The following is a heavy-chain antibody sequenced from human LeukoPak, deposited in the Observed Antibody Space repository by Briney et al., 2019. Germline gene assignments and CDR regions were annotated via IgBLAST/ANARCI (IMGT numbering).Heavy chain of an antibody. J-gene: IGHJ4*02. V-gene: IGHV3-73*01. CDR3: TTYYYDGSGAVFINY. CDR2: IRTRKNNYAT. D-gene: IGHD3-22*01. Sequence: GGSLRLSCATSGFMFSGSAMHWVRQASGKGLEWIGRIRTRKNNYATAYGASVTGRFIISRDDSKKTTDLQMNSLKTEDTAVYYCTTYYYDGSGAVFINYWGQGTLVTVTS. CDR1: GFMFSGSA.